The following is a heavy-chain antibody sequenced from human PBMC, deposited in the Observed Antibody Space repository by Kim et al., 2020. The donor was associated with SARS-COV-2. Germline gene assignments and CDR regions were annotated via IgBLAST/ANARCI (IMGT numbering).Heavy chain of an antibody. D-gene: IGHD6-19*01. V-gene: IGHV3-64*01. Sequence: KGRFTISRDNSKNTLYLQMGSLRAEDMAVYYCARGNSSGWYGTLRDAFDIWGQGTMVTVSS. CDR3: ARGNSSGWYGTLRDAFDI. J-gene: IGHJ3*02.